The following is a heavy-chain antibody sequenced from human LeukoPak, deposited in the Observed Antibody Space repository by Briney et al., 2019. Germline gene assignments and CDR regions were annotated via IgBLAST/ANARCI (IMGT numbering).Heavy chain of an antibody. CDR1: GGTFSSYA. CDR2: IIPIFGTA. V-gene: IGHV1-69*13. D-gene: IGHD2-2*01. CDR3: AASVVPAPKGDYYYYMDV. Sequence: SVKVSCKASGGTFSSYAISWVRQAPGQGVEWMGGIIPIFGTANYAQKFQGRVTITADESTSTAYMELSSLRSEDTAVYYCAASVVPAPKGDYYYYMDVWGKGITVTVSS. J-gene: IGHJ6*03.